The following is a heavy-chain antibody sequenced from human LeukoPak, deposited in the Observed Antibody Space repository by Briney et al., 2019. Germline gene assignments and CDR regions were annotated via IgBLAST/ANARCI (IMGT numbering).Heavy chain of an antibody. CDR3: ASGPYSSSWCNWFDP. CDR1: GGTFSSYA. Sequence: GASVKVSCKASGGTFSSYAISWVRQAPGQGLEWMGGIIPIFGTANYAQKFQGRVTITTDESTSTAYMELSSLRSEDTAVYYCASGPYSSSWCNWFDPWGQGTLVTVSS. CDR2: IIPIFGTA. V-gene: IGHV1-69*05. J-gene: IGHJ5*02. D-gene: IGHD6-13*01.